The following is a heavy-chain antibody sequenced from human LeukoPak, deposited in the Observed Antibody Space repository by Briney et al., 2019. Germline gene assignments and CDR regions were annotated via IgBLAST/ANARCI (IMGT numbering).Heavy chain of an antibody. CDR3: ARALYDTSGYYYGDFDY. CDR2: INSDGSST. Sequence: GGSLRLSCAASGFTFSTYATHWVRQAPGKGLEYVSAINSDGSSTYYANSVKGRFTISRDNSKNTLYLQMGSLRADDMAVYYCARALYDTSGYYYGDFDYWGQGTLVTVSS. CDR1: GFTFSTYA. V-gene: IGHV3-64*01. D-gene: IGHD3-22*01. J-gene: IGHJ4*02.